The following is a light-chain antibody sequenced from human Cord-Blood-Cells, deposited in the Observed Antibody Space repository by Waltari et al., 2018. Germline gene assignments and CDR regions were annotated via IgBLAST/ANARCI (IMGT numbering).Light chain of an antibody. J-gene: IGLJ2*01. V-gene: IGLV2-14*01. CDR2: EVS. Sequence: QSALTQPASVSGSPGQSITISCTGTSSDVGGYQHVSWYQQHPGKAPKLMIYEVSNRPSGVSNRFSGSKSGNTASLTISGLQAEDEADYYCSSYTSSSTRVVFGGGTKLTVL. CDR3: SSYTSSSTRVV. CDR1: SSDVGGYQH.